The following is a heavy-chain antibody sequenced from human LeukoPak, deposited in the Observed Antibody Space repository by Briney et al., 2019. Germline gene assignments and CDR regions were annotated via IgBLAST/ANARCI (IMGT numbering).Heavy chain of an antibody. V-gene: IGHV4-34*01. CDR3: VKNGRGSMIRVGFFDY. J-gene: IGHJ4*02. CDR1: GGSFSGYY. D-gene: IGHD3-10*01. CDR2: INDTGRT. Sequence: PSETLSLTCAVSGGSFSGYYWSWIRQPPGRGLQWIGEINDTGRTNYNPSLKSRVTMSIDASKNQFSLKLSSVTAADTAVYYCVKNGRGSMIRVGFFDYWSEGTLVTVSS.